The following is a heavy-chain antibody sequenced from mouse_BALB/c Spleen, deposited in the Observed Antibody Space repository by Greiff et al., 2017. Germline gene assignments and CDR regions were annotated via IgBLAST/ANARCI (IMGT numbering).Heavy chain of an antibody. Sequence: EVMLVESGGGLVKPGGSLKLSCAASGFTFSDYYMYWVRQTPEKRLEWVATISDGGSYTYYPDSVKGRFTISRDNAKNNLYLQMSSLKSEDTAMYYCARSLLRLYYAMDYWGQGTSVTVSS. CDR3: ARSLLRLYYAMDY. V-gene: IGHV5-4*02. J-gene: IGHJ4*01. CDR1: GFTFSDYY. CDR2: ISDGGSYT. D-gene: IGHD1-2*01.